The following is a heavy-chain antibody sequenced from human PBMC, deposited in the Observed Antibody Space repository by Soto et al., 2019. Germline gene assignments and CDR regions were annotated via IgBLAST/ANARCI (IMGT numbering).Heavy chain of an antibody. D-gene: IGHD3-10*01. CDR3: ARESFYYGSGSHLLDY. V-gene: IGHV3-33*01. CDR1: GFTFSSYG. Sequence: GGSLRLSCAASGFTFSSYGMHWVRQAPGKGLEWVAVIWYDGSNKYYADSVKGRFTISRDNSKNTLYLQMNSLRAEDTAVYYCARESFYYGSGSHLLDYWGQGTLVTVSS. CDR2: IWYDGSNK. J-gene: IGHJ4*02.